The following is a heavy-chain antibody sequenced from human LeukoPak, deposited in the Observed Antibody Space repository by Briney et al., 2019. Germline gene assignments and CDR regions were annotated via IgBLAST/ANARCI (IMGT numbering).Heavy chain of an antibody. J-gene: IGHJ4*02. CDR1: GYTFTSYG. D-gene: IGHD2-21*02. CDR3: ARDIVVVTAIPLDY. CDR2: ISAYNGNT. Sequence: ASVKVSCKASGYTFTSYGIGWVRQAPGQGLEWMGWISAYNGNTNYAQKLQGRVTMTTDTSTSTAYMELRSLRSDDTAVYYCARDIVVVTAIPLDYWGQGTLVTVSS. V-gene: IGHV1-18*01.